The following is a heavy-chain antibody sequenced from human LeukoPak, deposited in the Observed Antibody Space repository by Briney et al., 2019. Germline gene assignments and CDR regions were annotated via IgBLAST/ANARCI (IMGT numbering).Heavy chain of an antibody. V-gene: IGHV4-39*01. CDR2: IYYSGST. CDR1: GGSISSSSYY. D-gene: IGHD2-2*02. Sequence: SETLSLTCTVSGGSISSSSYYWGWIRQPPGKGLEWIGSIYYSGSTYYNPSLKSRVTISVDTSKNQFSLKLSSVTAADTAVYYCARHRAYCSSTSCYTGPSDYWGQGTLVTVSS. J-gene: IGHJ4*02. CDR3: ARHRAYCSSTSCYTGPSDY.